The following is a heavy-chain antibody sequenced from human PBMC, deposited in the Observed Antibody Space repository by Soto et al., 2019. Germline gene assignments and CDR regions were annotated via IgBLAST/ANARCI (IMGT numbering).Heavy chain of an antibody. CDR2: ISYDGSNK. Sequence: QVQLVESGGGVVQPGRSLRLSCAASGFTFSSYAMHWVRQAPGKGLAWVAGISYDGSNKYYADSVKGRFTISRDNSKITLYLHLNSLGSEDTAVYYCARDLAAWFGEFDYYYGMDVWGQGTRVTVS. CDR3: ARDLAAWFGEFDYYYGMDV. D-gene: IGHD3-10*01. CDR1: GFTFSSYA. J-gene: IGHJ6*02. V-gene: IGHV3-30-3*01.